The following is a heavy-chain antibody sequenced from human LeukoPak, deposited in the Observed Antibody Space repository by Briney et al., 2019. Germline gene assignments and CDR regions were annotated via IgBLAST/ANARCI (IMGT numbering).Heavy chain of an antibody. CDR2: IYHSGST. J-gene: IGHJ4*02. V-gene: IGHV4-38-2*02. Sequence: SETLSLTCTVSGYSISSGYYWGWIRQPPGKGLEWIGSIYHSGSTYYNPSLKSRVTISVDTSKNQFSLKLSSVTAADTAVYYCAREGIWFGELLHNDSPIDYWGQGTLVTVSS. CDR1: GYSISSGYY. CDR3: AREGIWFGELLHNDSPIDY. D-gene: IGHD3-10*01.